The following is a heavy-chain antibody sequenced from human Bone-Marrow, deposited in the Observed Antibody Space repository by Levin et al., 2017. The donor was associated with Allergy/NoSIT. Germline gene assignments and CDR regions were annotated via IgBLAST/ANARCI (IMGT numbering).Heavy chain of an antibody. CDR1: GGTFSSYA. CDR3: ASLRREWELLGEDYFDY. CDR2: IIPIFGTA. J-gene: IGHJ4*02. V-gene: IGHV1-69*13. D-gene: IGHD1-26*01. Sequence: SVKVSCKASGGTFSSYAISWVRQAPGQGLEWMGGIIPIFGTANYAQKFQGRVTITADESTSTAYMELSSLRSEDTAVYYCASLRREWELLGEDYFDYWGQGTLVTVSS.